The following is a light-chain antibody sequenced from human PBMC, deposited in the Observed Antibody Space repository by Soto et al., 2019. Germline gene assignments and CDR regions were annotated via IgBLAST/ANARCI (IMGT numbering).Light chain of an antibody. CDR3: QQYSSYPLT. V-gene: IGKV1-5*03. CDR1: QTIGSW. Sequence: DIPMTQSPSTLSASVGDRVTINCRATQTIGSWLAWYQQKAGKAPKLLIYKASSLQSGVPSRFSGSGSGTEFTLTITSLQPEDFASYYCQQYSSYPLTFGGGTKVEIK. CDR2: KAS. J-gene: IGKJ4*01.